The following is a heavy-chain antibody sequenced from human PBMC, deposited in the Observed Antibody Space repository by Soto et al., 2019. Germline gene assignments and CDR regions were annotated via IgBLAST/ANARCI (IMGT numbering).Heavy chain of an antibody. CDR2: ISDSGGNT. CDR1: GFSFSRYG. V-gene: IGHV3-23*01. CDR3: AKSPRRTYYYDSSGYGYYYYGMDV. Sequence: GGSLRLSCAASGFSFSRYGMNWVRQAPGKGLEWVSSISDSGGNTYYADSVKGRFTISRDNSKNTLYLQMNSLRAEDTAVYYCAKSPRRTYYYDSSGYGYYYYGMDVWGQGTTVTVSS. D-gene: IGHD3-22*01. J-gene: IGHJ6*02.